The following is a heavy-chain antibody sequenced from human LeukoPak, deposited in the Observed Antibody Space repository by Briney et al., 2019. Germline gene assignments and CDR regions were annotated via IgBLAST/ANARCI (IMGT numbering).Heavy chain of an antibody. CDR2: IYPGDSDT. D-gene: IGHD3-22*01. V-gene: IGHV5-51*01. CDR3: ARLRVPSYYDSSGYLDY. CDR1: GYRFTSYW. Sequence: GESLKISCKGSGYRFTSYWIGWVRQMPGKGLEWMGIIYPGDSDTRYSPSFQGQVTISADKSISTAYLQWSSLKASDTAMYYCARLRVPSYYDSSGYLDYWGQGTLVTVSS. J-gene: IGHJ4*02.